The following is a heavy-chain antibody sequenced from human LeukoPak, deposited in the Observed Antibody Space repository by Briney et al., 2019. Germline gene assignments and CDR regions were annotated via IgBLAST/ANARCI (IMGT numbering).Heavy chain of an antibody. V-gene: IGHV1-2*02. Sequence: ASVKVSCKASGYTFTGYYMHWVRQAPGQGLEWMGWINPNSGGTNYVQKFQGRVTMTRDTSISTAYMELSRLRSDDTAVYYCARGAIVGAPYFDYWGQGTLVTVSS. J-gene: IGHJ4*02. D-gene: IGHD1-26*01. CDR1: GYTFTGYY. CDR2: INPNSGGT. CDR3: ARGAIVGAPYFDY.